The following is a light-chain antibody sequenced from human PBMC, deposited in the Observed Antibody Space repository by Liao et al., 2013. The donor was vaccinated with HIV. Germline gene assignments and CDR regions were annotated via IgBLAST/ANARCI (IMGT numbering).Light chain of an antibody. J-gene: IGLJ7*01. CDR2: KDS. V-gene: IGLV3-25*03. CDR1: ALPKQY. CDR3: QSADSSDLSVV. Sequence: SYELTQPPSVSVSPGQTARITCSGDALPKQYAYWYQQKPGQAPVLVIYKDSERPSGIPERFSGSSSGTTVTLTISGVQAEDEADYYCQSADSSDLSVVVGG.